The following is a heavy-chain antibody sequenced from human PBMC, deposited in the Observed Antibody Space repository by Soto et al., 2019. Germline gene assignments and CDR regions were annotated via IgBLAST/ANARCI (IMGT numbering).Heavy chain of an antibody. J-gene: IGHJ6*02. D-gene: IGHD3-3*01. Sequence: SETLSLTCAVYGGSFSGYYWSWIRQPPGKGLEWIGEINHSGSTNYNPSLKSRVTISVDTSKNQFSLKLSSVTAADTAVYYCARVPYYDFWSGYYSSYYYYGTDVWGQGTTVTVSS. CDR3: ARVPYYDFWSGYYSSYYYYGTDV. CDR2: INHSGST. V-gene: IGHV4-34*01. CDR1: GGSFSGYY.